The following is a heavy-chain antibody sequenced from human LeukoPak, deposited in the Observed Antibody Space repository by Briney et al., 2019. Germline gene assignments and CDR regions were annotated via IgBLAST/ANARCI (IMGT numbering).Heavy chain of an antibody. J-gene: IGHJ4*02. CDR2: IKEDGSEK. V-gene: IGHV3-7*01. D-gene: IGHD3-10*01. CDR3: ARVTILSGVTALDY. Sequence: GGSLRLSCAASGFTFNSYWLTWVRQAPGKGLEWVANIKEDGSEKYSVDSVKGRFTISRDNAKNSLYLQMNSLRVEDTAVYYCARVTILSGVTALDYWGQGTLVTVSS. CDR1: GFTFNSYW.